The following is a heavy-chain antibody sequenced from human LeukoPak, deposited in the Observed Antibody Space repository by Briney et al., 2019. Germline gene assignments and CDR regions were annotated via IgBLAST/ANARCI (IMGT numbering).Heavy chain of an antibody. CDR3: ASYSDYGGNHFDY. V-gene: IGHV1-2*02. J-gene: IGHJ4*02. CDR2: INPNSGGT. CDR1: GYTLTGYY. D-gene: IGHD4-23*01. Sequence: ASVKVSCKASGYTLTGYYMHWVRQAPGQGLEWMGWINPNSGGTNYAQKFQGRVTMTRDTSISTAYMELSRLRSDDTAVYYCASYSDYGGNHFDYWGQGTLVTVSS.